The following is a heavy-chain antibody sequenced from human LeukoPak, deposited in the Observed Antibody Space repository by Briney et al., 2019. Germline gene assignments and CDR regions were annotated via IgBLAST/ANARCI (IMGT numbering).Heavy chain of an antibody. Sequence: ASVKVSCKASGYTFTGYYMHWLRQVPGQALEWMGWINPNSGGTNYAQKFQGRVTMTRDTSITTAYMKLSRLRSDDTAVYYCARGFSSWYLSPYYLEYCGQGTPVTVSS. J-gene: IGHJ4*02. CDR2: INPNSGGT. D-gene: IGHD6-13*01. CDR1: GYTFTGYY. V-gene: IGHV1-2*02. CDR3: ARGFSSWYLSPYYLEY.